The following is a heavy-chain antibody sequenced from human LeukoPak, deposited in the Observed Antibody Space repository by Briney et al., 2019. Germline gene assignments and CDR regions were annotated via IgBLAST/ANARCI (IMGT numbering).Heavy chain of an antibody. D-gene: IGHD1-14*01. CDR2: IYHIGST. CDR1: GYSISSGYY. CDR3: ARGRTHWYDSQPLNWFDP. V-gene: IGHV4-38-2*02. J-gene: IGHJ5*02. Sequence: KPSETLSLTCTVSGYSISSGYYWGWIRQPPGKGLEWIGSIYHIGSTYYNPSLKSRVTISVDTSKNQFSLKLSSVTAADTAVYYCARGRTHWYDSQPLNWFDPWGQGTLVTVSS.